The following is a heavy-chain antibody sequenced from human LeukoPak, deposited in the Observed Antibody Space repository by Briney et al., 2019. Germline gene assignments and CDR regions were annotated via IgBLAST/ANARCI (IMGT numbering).Heavy chain of an antibody. CDR1: GYTFTGYY. Sequence: ASVKVSCKASGYTFTGYYMHWVRQVPGQGLEWMGWINPNSGGTNYALKFQGRVTMTRDTSISTAYMELSRLRSDDTAVYYCARRKEELPFDYWGQGTLVTVSS. D-gene: IGHD3-10*01. CDR2: INPNSGGT. CDR3: ARRKEELPFDY. V-gene: IGHV1-2*02. J-gene: IGHJ4*02.